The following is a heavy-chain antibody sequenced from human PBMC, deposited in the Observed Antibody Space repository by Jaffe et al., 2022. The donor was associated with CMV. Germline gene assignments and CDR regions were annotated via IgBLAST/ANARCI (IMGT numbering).Heavy chain of an antibody. V-gene: IGHV1-46*01. J-gene: IGHJ6*03. CDR2: INPSGGST. CDR1: GYTFTSYY. Sequence: QVQLVQSGAEVKKPGASVKVSCKASGYTFTSYYMHWVRQAPGQGLEWMGIINPSGGSTSYAQKFQGRVTMTRDTSTSTVYMELSSLRSEDTAVYYCARDLRPLAGTRLRADYYYYMDVWGKGTTVTVSS. D-gene: IGHD6-19*01. CDR3: ARDLRPLAGTRLRADYYYYMDV.